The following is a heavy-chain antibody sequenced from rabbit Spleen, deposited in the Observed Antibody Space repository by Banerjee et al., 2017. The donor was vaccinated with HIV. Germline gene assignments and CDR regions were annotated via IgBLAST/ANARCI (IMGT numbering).Heavy chain of an antibody. CDR3: ARGSAAMTMVITGYYLNL. CDR1: GFSFSNYYY. V-gene: IGHV1S43*01. Sequence: QSLEESGGGLVKPGGTLTLTCTVSGFSFSNYYYMCWVRQAPGKGLELIACIYVLVGSTWYASWVNGRFTISRSTSLNTVDLKMASLTAADTATYFCARGSAAMTMVITGYYLNLWGPGTLVTVS. CDR2: IYVLVGST. J-gene: IGHJ4*01. D-gene: IGHD2-1*01.